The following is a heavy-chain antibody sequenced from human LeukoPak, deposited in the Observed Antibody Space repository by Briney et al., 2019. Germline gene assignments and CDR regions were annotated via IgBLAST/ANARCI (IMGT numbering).Heavy chain of an antibody. J-gene: IGHJ3*02. CDR1: GFTFSGYG. CDR3: ASESDGSDAFDI. Sequence: GGSLRLSCAASGFTFSGYGMHWVRQAPGKGLEWVSSISSSSSYIYYADSVKGRFTISRDNAKNSLYLQMNSLRAEDTAVYYCASESDGSDAFDIWGQGTMVTVSS. CDR2: ISSSSSYI. V-gene: IGHV3-21*01. D-gene: IGHD5-24*01.